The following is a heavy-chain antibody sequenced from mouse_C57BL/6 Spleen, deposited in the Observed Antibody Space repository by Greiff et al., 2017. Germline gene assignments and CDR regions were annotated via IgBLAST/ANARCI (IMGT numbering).Heavy chain of an antibody. CDR3: ARQLVYYYAMDY. D-gene: IGHD4-1*02. V-gene: IGHV5-16*01. J-gene: IGHJ4*01. Sequence: EVKLMESEGGLVQPGSSMKLSCTASGFTFSDYYMAWVRQVPEKGLEWVANINYDGSSTYYLDSLKSRFIISRDNAKNILYLQMSSLKSEDTATYYCARQLVYYYAMDYWGQGTSVTVSS. CDR1: GFTFSDYY. CDR2: INYDGSST.